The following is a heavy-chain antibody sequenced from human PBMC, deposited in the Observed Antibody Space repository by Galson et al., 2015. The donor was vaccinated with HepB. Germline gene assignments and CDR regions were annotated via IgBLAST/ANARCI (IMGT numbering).Heavy chain of an antibody. Sequence: SLRLSCAASGFTFSDYYMSWIRQAPGKGLEWVSYISSSGSTIYYADSVKGRFTTSRDNAKNSLYLQMNSLRAEDTAEYYCVRAFRTIYYPMDVWGQGTTVTVS. CDR1: GFTFSDYY. CDR2: ISSSGSTI. D-gene: IGHD2-2*01. J-gene: IGHJ6*03. CDR3: VRAFRTIYYPMDV. V-gene: IGHV3-11*01.